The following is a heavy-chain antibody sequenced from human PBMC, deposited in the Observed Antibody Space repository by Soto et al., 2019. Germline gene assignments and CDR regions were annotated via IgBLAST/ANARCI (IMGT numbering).Heavy chain of an antibody. J-gene: IGHJ6*02. CDR2: IYYSGST. V-gene: IGHV4-59*01. CDR3: ARSDYVWGSYRPNYGMDV. CDR1: GGSISSYY. Sequence: QVQLQESGPGLVKPSETLSLTCTVSGGSISSYYWSWIRQPPGKGLEWIGYIYYSGSTYYNPSLKSRVTISVDTSKNQFSLKLRSVTAADTAVYYCARSDYVWGSYRPNYGMDVWGQGTTVTVSS. D-gene: IGHD3-16*02.